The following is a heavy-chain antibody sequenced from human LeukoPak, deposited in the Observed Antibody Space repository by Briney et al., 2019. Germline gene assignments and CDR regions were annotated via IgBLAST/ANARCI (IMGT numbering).Heavy chain of an antibody. Sequence: GASVKVSCEASGYTFTSYYMHWVRQAPGQGLEWMGIINPSGGSTSYAQKFQGRVTMTRDMSTSTVYMELSSLRSEDTAVYYCAREGADQPFDYWGQGTLVTVSS. J-gene: IGHJ4*02. CDR2: INPSGGST. V-gene: IGHV1-46*01. CDR1: GYTFTSYY. CDR3: AREGADQPFDY. D-gene: IGHD2-2*01.